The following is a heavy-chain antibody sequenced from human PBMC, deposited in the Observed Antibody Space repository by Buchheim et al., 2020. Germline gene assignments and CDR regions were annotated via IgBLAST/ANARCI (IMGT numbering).Heavy chain of an antibody. CDR1: GLTFSSYG. Sequence: EVQLVESGGGLVQPGGSLRLSCAVSGLTFSSYGMNWARQAPGKALEWLSYISNSGSTIYYADSVTVRFTISSDPSKSSLYQQMNSLRAEDTAVYHCASGWGVDVWGQGTT. CDR3: ASGWGVDV. V-gene: IGHV3-48*01. CDR2: ISNSGSTI. J-gene: IGHJ6*02.